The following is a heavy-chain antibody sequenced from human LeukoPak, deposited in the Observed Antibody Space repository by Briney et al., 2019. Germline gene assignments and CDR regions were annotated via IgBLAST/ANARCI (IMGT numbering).Heavy chain of an antibody. CDR2: ISVDGSNQ. D-gene: IGHD6-19*01. CDR3: AKDSKENRPAVTGGGFDC. V-gene: IGHV3-30*18. CDR1: GFTFRSYG. J-gene: IGHJ4*02. Sequence: GGSLRLSCAASGFTFRSYGMHWVRQAPGKGLEWVAVISVDGSNQYYADSVKGRFTISRDNSRNTLYLQMNSLRAEDTAVYYCAKDSKENRPAVTGGGFDCWGQGTLVTVSS.